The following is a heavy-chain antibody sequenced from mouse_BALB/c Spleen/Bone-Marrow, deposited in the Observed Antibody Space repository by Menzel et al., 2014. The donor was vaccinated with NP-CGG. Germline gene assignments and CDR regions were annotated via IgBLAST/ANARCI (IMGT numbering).Heavy chain of an antibody. CDR3: ARSADWYFDV. V-gene: IGHV3-2*02. Sequence: EVKLMESGPGLVKPSQSLSLPCTVTGYSITSDYSWNWIRQFPGNKLKWMAYITYSGSTSYNPSLKSRISITRDTSNNQFFLQLNSVTTEDTATYSCARSADWYFDVWGAGTTVTVSS. CDR1: GYSITSDYS. CDR2: ITYSGST. J-gene: IGHJ1*01.